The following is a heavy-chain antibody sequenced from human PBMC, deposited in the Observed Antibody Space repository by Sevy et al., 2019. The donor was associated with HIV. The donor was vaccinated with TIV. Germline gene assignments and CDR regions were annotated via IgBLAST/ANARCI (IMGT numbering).Heavy chain of an antibody. CDR1: GFNFRSYG. D-gene: IGHD3-10*01. J-gene: IGHJ4*01. V-gene: IGHV3-30*02. CDR3: VKRETGGGFLDY. Sequence: GGSLRLSCAASGFNFRSYGMHWVRQAPGKGLDWVAYIRDDGSKKFYTDSVKGRFTISRDNSKKTLYLQMNSLRHEDTAVYYSVKRETGGGFLDYWGQGNLVTVSS. CDR2: IRDDGSKK.